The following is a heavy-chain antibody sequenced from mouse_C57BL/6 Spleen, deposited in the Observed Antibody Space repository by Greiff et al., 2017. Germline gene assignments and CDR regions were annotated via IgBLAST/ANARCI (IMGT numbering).Heavy chain of an antibody. CDR3: ARRPYYYGSSYGYFDY. CDR2: ISNGGGST. V-gene: IGHV5-12*01. CDR1: GFTFSDYY. J-gene: IGHJ2*01. D-gene: IGHD1-1*01. Sequence: EVKLLESGGGLVQPGGSLKLSCAASGFTFSDYYMYWVRQTPEKRLEWVAYISNGGGSTYYPDTVKGRFTISRDNAKNTLYLQMSRLKSEDTAMYYCARRPYYYGSSYGYFDYWGQGTTLTVSS.